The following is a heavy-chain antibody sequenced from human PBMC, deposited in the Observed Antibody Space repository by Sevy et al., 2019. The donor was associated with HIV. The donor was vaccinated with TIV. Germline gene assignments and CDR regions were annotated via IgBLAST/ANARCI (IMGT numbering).Heavy chain of an antibody. D-gene: IGHD3-10*01. Sequence: GGSLRLSCAASGFTFSSYSMNWVRQAPGKGLEWVSSISSSSCYIYYADSVKGRFTISRDNAKNSLYRQMNSLRAEDTAVYYCARDSYYYGSGSYSDDAFDIWGQGTMVTVSS. CDR1: GFTFSSYS. CDR2: ISSSSCYI. CDR3: ARDSYYYGSGSYSDDAFDI. V-gene: IGHV3-21*01. J-gene: IGHJ3*02.